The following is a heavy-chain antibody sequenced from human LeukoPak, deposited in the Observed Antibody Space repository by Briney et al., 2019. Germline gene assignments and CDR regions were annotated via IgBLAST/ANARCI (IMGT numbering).Heavy chain of an antibody. D-gene: IGHD6-13*01. CDR1: GFTFSSYG. V-gene: IGHV3-30*03. CDR3: ARASRC. CDR2: ISYDGSKK. Sequence: GGSLRLSCAASGFTFSSYGMHWVRQAPGKGLEWVAVISYDGSKKYYVDSVKGRFTISRDNSKNTLYLQMNSLRAEDTAVYYCARASRCWGQGTLVTVSS. J-gene: IGHJ4*02.